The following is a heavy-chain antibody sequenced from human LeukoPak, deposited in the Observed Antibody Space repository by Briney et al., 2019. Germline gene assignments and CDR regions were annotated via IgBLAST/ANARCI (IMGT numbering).Heavy chain of an antibody. Sequence: GGSLRLSCAASGFTFSSYAMNWVRQAPGRGLEWVSGFSGSGGTTYYADSVKGRSTISRDNSKNTLYLQMNSLRAEDTAVYYCANGNRCTSPNCLGYYYFYMDVWGKGTTVTVSS. CDR2: FSGSGGTT. CDR3: ANGNRCTSPNCLGYYYFYMDV. J-gene: IGHJ6*03. V-gene: IGHV3-23*01. D-gene: IGHD2-8*01. CDR1: GFTFSSYA.